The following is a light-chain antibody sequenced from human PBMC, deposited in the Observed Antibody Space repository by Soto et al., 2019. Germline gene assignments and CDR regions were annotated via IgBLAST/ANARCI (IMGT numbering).Light chain of an antibody. V-gene: IGKV1-6*01. Sequence: AIQMTQSPSSLSASVGDRVTISWRASQGIRSDLDWYQQKPAKAPQLLILAASTLQSGVPSRFSGRGSATDFTLTISSLQPEDFATYYCRQSYNCPRTFGQGTKVEI. CDR2: AAS. J-gene: IGKJ1*01. CDR1: QGIRSD. CDR3: RQSYNCPRT.